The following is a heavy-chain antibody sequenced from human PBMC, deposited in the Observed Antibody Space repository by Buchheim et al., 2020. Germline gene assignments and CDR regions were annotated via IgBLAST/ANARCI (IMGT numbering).Heavy chain of an antibody. CDR2: ISYDGSSK. Sequence: QVQLVESGGGVVQPGRSLRLSCAASGFTFSDYAMHWVRQAPGKGLEWVALISYDGSSKYYADSVKGRFTISRDNSKNKLYLQMNSLRAEDTAVYYCARGLLEWSYWGQGTL. V-gene: IGHV3-30-3*01. D-gene: IGHD3-3*01. J-gene: IGHJ4*02. CDR1: GFTFSDYA. CDR3: ARGLLEWSY.